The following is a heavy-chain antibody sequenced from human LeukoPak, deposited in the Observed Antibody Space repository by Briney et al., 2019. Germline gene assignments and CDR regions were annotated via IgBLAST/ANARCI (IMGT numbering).Heavy chain of an antibody. J-gene: IGHJ4*02. CDR2: IIPILGIA. D-gene: IGHD3-22*01. CDR3: ARGAYDSSGYRFDY. Sequence: SVKVSCKASGGTFSSYTISWVRQAPGQGLEWMGRIIPILGIANYAQKFQGRVTMTRNTSISTAYMELSSLRSEDTAVYYCARGAYDSSGYRFDYWGQGTLVTVSS. V-gene: IGHV1-69*02. CDR1: GGTFSSYT.